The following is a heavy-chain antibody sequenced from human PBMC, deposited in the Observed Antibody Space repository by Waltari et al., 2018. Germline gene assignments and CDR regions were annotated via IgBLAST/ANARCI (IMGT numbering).Heavy chain of an antibody. V-gene: IGHV4-38-2*02. D-gene: IGHD1-1*01. CDR2: IYHTEST. CDR1: GYSISSAYY. CDR3: ARDEITNWNFFDY. J-gene: IGHJ4*02. Sequence: QVQLQESGPGLVKPSETLSLTCAVSGYSISSAYYWGWIRQSPGKGLEWIGSIYHTESTYYTPSLKSRVTISVDTSKNQFSLKLSSVTAADTAVYYCARDEITNWNFFDYWGQGLLVTVSS.